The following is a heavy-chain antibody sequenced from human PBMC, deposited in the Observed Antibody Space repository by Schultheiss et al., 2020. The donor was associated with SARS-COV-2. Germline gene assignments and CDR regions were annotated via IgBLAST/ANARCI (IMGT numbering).Heavy chain of an antibody. CDR1: GFTVSSNY. J-gene: IGHJ4*02. D-gene: IGHD5-18*01. CDR3: ARRGYSYGLPLDY. Sequence: GGSLRLSCAASGFTVSSNYMSWVRQAPGKGLEWVSVIYSGGSTYYADSVKGRFTISRDNSKNTLYLQMNSLRAEYTAVYYCARRGYSYGLPLDYWGQGTLVTVSS. CDR2: IYSGGST. V-gene: IGHV3-53*01.